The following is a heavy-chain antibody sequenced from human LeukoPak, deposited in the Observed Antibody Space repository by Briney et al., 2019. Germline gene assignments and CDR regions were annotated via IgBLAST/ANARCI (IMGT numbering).Heavy chain of an antibody. V-gene: IGHV3-30*02. D-gene: IGHD3-10*01. CDR2: IWYGGSNK. CDR1: GFTFSSYG. CDR3: AKGYRDYYGSGSYDYYMDV. Sequence: GGSLRLSCAASGFTFSSYGMHWVRQAPGKGLEWVAVIWYGGSNKYNADSVKGRFTISRDNSKNTLYLQMNSLRAEDTAVYYCAKGYRDYYGSGSYDYYMDVWGKGTTVTVSS. J-gene: IGHJ6*03.